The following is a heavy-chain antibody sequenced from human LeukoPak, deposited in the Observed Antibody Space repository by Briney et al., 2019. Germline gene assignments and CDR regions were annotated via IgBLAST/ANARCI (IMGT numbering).Heavy chain of an antibody. CDR3: AKGQGYNYGDSIDY. J-gene: IGHJ4*02. CDR2: INGGGSS. V-gene: IGHV3-23*01. D-gene: IGHD5-18*01. Sequence: GGSLRLSCAASGFTFNNYAMAWVRQAPGKGLEWVSVINGGGSSYYADSVKGRFTVSRDNSKNTLSLQMNSLRDEDTAVYYCAKGQGYNYGDSIDYWGQGTLVTVSS. CDR1: GFTFNNYA.